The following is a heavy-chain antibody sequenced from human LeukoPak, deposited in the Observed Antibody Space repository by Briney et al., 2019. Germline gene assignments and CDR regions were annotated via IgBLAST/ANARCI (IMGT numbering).Heavy chain of an antibody. D-gene: IGHD3-16*01. CDR1: GFTFSSYS. Sequence: PGGSLRLSCAASGFTFSSYSMNWVRQAPGKGLEWVSSISSSSSYIYYADSVKGRFTISRDNAKNSLYLQMNSLRAEDTAVYYCASPSGGSVDYWGQGTLVTVSS. J-gene: IGHJ4*02. CDR2: ISSSSSYI. CDR3: ASPSGGSVDY. V-gene: IGHV3-21*01.